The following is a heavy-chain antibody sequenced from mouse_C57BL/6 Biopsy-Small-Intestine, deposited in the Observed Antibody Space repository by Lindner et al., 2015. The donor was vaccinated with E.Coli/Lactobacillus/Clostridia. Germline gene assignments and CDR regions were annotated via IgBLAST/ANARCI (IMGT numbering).Heavy chain of an antibody. CDR2: IWSGGGT. CDR3: ARNSLYSKEGWAMDY. Sequence: VQLQESGPGLVQPSQSLSITCTVSGFSLTSYGVHWVRQSPGKGLEWLGVIWSGGGTDYNAAFISRLSISKDNSKSQVFFKMNSLQADDTAIYYCARNSLYSKEGWAMDYWGQGTSVTVSS. CDR1: GFSLTSYG. D-gene: IGHD2-5*01. J-gene: IGHJ4*01. V-gene: IGHV2-2*01.